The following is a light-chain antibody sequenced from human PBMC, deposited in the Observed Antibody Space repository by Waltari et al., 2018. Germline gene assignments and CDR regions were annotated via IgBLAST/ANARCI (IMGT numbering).Light chain of an antibody. CDR2: DVS. CDR3: NSYAGSSSWV. J-gene: IGLJ3*02. Sequence: QSALTQPASVSGSPGQSITISCTGTTSDVGFYTYVSWYQQHPGKAPKPMIYDVSERPSGVSNRFSGSKSGNTASLTISGLQAEDEAYYYCNSYAGSSSWVFGGGTKLTVL. CDR1: TSDVGFYTY. V-gene: IGLV2-14*01.